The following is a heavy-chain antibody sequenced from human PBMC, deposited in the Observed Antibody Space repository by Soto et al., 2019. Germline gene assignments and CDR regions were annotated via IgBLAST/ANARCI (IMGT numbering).Heavy chain of an antibody. CDR3: AKGRDQWGIVVVPAAAINSYYYYGMDV. J-gene: IGHJ6*02. V-gene: IGHV3-23*01. D-gene: IGHD2-2*01. CDR2: ISGSGGST. Sequence: EVQLLESGGGLVQPGGSLRLSCAASGFTFSSYAMSWVRQAPGKGLEWVSAISGSGGSTYYADSVKGRFTISRDNSKNTLYLQMTSLRAEDTAVYYCAKGRDQWGIVVVPAAAINSYYYYGMDVWGQGTTVTVSS. CDR1: GFTFSSYA.